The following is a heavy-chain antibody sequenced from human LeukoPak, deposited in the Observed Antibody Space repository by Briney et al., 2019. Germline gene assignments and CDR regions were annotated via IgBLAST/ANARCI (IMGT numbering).Heavy chain of an antibody. CDR2: ISYDGSNI. V-gene: IGHV3-30-3*01. D-gene: IGHD3-10*01. CDR3: ARSHYYSSGSYIY. Sequence: GGSLRLSCAASGFTFNSYAMHWVRQAPGKGLKWVAVISYDGSNIYYADSVKGRFTISRDNSKNTVYLQMNSLRVEDTAVYYCARSHYYSSGSYIYWGQGTLVTVSS. J-gene: IGHJ4*02. CDR1: GFTFNSYA.